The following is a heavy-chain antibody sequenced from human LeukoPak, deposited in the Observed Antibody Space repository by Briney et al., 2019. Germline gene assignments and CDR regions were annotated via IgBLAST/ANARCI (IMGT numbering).Heavy chain of an antibody. CDR2: INPSGGST. Sequence: ASVKVSCKAFGYTFTSYYMHWVRQAPGQGLEWMGIINPSGGSTSYAQKFQGRVTMTRDTSTSTVYMELSSLRSEDTAVYYCARVAYSGSYHDAFDIWGQGTMVTVSS. CDR1: GYTFTSYY. J-gene: IGHJ3*02. V-gene: IGHV1-46*01. D-gene: IGHD1-26*01. CDR3: ARVAYSGSYHDAFDI.